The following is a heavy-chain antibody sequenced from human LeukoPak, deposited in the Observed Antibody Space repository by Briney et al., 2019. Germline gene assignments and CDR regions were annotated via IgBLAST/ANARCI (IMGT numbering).Heavy chain of an antibody. J-gene: IGHJ4*02. D-gene: IGHD6-19*01. V-gene: IGHV3-11*04. Sequence: PGGSLRLSCAAPGFTFSDYYMSSIRQAPGKGLGWVSYINSSGSTIYYADSVKGRFIIFRDNAKNSLYLQMNSLRAEDTAVYYCARDRLITRYSSGWYGLTYWGQGTLVTVSS. CDR1: GFTFSDYY. CDR2: INSSGSTI. CDR3: ARDRLITRYSSGWYGLTY.